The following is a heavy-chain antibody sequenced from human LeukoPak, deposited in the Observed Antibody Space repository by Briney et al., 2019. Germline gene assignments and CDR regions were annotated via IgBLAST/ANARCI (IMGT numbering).Heavy chain of an antibody. Sequence: PGGSLRLSCAASGFTFSSYSMNWVRQAPGKGLEWVSSISSSSSYIYYADSVKGRFTISRDNAKNSLYLQMNSLRAEDTAVYYCAREYSNYYGMDVWGQGTMVTVSS. CDR1: GFTFSSYS. V-gene: IGHV3-21*01. D-gene: IGHD6-13*01. J-gene: IGHJ6*02. CDR2: ISSSSSYI. CDR3: AREYSNYYGMDV.